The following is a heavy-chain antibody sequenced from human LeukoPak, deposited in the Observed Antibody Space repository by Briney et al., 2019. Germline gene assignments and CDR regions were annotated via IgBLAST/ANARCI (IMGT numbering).Heavy chain of an antibody. Sequence: SETLSLTCTVSGGSISSSSYYWGWIRQPPGKGLEWIGSIYYSGSTYYNPSLKSRVTISVDTSKNQFSLKLSSVTAADTAVYYCARDNRRWAMAMDRFDPWGQGTLVTVSS. J-gene: IGHJ5*02. CDR3: ARDNRRWAMAMDRFDP. V-gene: IGHV4-39*07. CDR1: GGSISSSSYY. CDR2: IYYSGST. D-gene: IGHD5-18*01.